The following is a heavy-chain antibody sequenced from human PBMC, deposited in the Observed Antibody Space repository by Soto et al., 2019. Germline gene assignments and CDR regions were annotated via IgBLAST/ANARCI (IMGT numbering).Heavy chain of an antibody. CDR1: GFTFSSYG. CDR3: AKTRGGKYVPYYYYYMDV. V-gene: IGHV3-30*18. Sequence: GGSLRLSCAASGFTFSSYGMHWVRQAPGKGLEWVAVISYDGSNKYYADSVKGRFTISRDNSKNTLYLQMNSLRAEDTAVYYCAKTRGGKYVPYYYYYMDVWGKGTTVTVSS. CDR2: ISYDGSNK. D-gene: IGHD2-2*01. J-gene: IGHJ6*03.